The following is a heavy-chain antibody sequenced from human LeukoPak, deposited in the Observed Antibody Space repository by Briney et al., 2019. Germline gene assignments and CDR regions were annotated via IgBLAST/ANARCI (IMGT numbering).Heavy chain of an antibody. J-gene: IGHJ4*02. D-gene: IGHD3-22*01. CDR2: INPNSGGT. Sequence: ASVKVSCKASGGTFSSYAISWVRQAPGQGLEWMGWINPNSGGTNYAQKFQGRVTMTRDTSISTAYMELSRLRSDDTAVYYCARTMNYYDTKAYYFDYWGQGTLVTVSS. V-gene: IGHV1-2*02. CDR3: ARTMNYYDTKAYYFDY. CDR1: GGTFSSYA.